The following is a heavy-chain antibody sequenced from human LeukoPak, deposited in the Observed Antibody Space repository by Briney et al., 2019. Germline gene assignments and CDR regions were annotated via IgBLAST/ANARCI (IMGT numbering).Heavy chain of an antibody. D-gene: IGHD1-1*01. CDR3: ATYKNLPHTHFFDF. V-gene: IGHV3-7*02. CDR1: GFTFTNYW. CDR2: INEDGSET. Sequence: PGGSLRLSCAASGFTFTNYWMYWVRQAPGKGLERVANINEDGSETNYVDSVKGRFTTSRDNARNSLSLQMNGLRSEDTAVYYCATYKNLPHTHFFDFWGQGALVTVSA. J-gene: IGHJ4*02.